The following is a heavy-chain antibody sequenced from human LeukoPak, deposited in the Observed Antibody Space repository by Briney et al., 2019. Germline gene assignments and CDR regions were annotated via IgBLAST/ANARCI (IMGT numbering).Heavy chain of an antibody. Sequence: PSETLSLTCAVYGGSFGGYYWSWIRQPPGKGLEWIGEINHSGSTNYNPSLKSRVTISVDTSKNQFSLKLSSVTAADTAVYYCAREGYGLRFDYWGQGTLVTVSS. J-gene: IGHJ4*02. D-gene: IGHD3-16*01. V-gene: IGHV4-34*01. CDR1: GGSFGGYY. CDR2: INHSGST. CDR3: AREGYGLRFDY.